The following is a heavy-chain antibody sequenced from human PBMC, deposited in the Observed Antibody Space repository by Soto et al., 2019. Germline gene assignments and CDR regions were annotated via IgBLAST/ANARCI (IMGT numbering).Heavy chain of an antibody. J-gene: IGHJ3*01. CDR3: AREVGAGSGCPLWRALDI. D-gene: IGHD6-13*01. CDR1: GFTLSNYA. V-gene: IGHV3-30-3*01. Sequence: QVQLVESGGGVVQPGRSRRLSCTASGFTLSNYAMHWVRQAPGKGLEWVAVISFDGSTIYYGDSVKGRFIISRDNSSSALYLQLNNVKSEDTAVYFCAREVGAGSGCPLWRALDIWGQGAMVTVSS. CDR2: ISFDGSTI.